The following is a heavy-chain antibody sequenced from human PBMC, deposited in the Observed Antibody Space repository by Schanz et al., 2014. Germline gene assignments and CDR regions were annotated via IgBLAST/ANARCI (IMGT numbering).Heavy chain of an antibody. D-gene: IGHD3-10*01. Sequence: QVQLVESGGGVVQPGRSLRLSCAASGFTFSSYGMHWVRQAPGKGLEWVAIIWYDGSNKYYADSVKGRFTISRDNSKNTLFLQMSSLRAEDTAVYYCARAQGVIRLYYGVDVWGQGTTVAVSS. CDR1: GFTFSSYG. CDR2: IWYDGSNK. V-gene: IGHV3-33*01. J-gene: IGHJ6*02. CDR3: ARAQGVIRLYYGVDV.